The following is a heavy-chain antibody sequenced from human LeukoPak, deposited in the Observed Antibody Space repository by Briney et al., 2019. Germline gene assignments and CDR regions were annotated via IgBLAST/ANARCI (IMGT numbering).Heavy chain of an antibody. V-gene: IGHV6-1*01. CDR1: GDSVSSDSSA. Sequence: SQTLSLTCAISGDSVSSDSSAWNWFRQSPSRGLEWLGRTYYRSKWYNDYAVSVKSRITINPDTSKNQISLQLNSVTPEDTAVYYCARGGHFEYWGQGTLVTVSS. J-gene: IGHJ4*02. D-gene: IGHD6-25*01. CDR2: TYYRSKWYN. CDR3: ARGGHFEY.